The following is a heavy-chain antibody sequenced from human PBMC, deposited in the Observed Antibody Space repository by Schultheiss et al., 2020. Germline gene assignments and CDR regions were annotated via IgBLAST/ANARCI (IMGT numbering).Heavy chain of an antibody. CDR1: GFTFSSYA. V-gene: IGHV3-30*02. D-gene: IGHD2-2*01. CDR2: IRYDGSNK. Sequence: GGSLRLSCAASGFTFSSYAMHWVRQAPGKGLEWVAFIRYDGSNKYYSDSVKGRFAISRDNSKNTLHLQMNNLRPDDTAVYYCAKVAGDIVVEPTAIYYHYFMDVWGKGTTVTVSS. CDR3: AKVAGDIVVEPTAIYYHYFMDV. J-gene: IGHJ6*03.